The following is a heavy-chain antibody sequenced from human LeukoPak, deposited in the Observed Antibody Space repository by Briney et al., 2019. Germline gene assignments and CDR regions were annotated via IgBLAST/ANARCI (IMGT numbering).Heavy chain of an antibody. Sequence: SETLSLTCTVSGGSISSYYWSWIRQPPGKGLERIGYIYYSGSTNYNPSLKSRVTISVDTSKNQFSLKLSSVTAADTAVYYCARGYSYGYGWFDPWGQGTLVTVSS. V-gene: IGHV4-59*08. CDR1: GGSISSYY. CDR2: IYYSGST. D-gene: IGHD5-18*01. J-gene: IGHJ5*02. CDR3: ARGYSYGYGWFDP.